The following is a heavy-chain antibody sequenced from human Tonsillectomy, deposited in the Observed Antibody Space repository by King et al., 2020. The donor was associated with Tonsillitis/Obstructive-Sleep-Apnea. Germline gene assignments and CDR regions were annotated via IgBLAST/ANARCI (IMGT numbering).Heavy chain of an antibody. CDR2: TYYSGST. Sequence: QLQESGPGLVKPSETLSLTCTVSGGSFNSYSWNWIRQPPGKGLEWIGHTYYSGSTNYNTSLKSRVTISVDTSKNHFSLKLSSVTAADTAVYYCASAWRYCSGDSCYSSVYYNYMDVWGKGTSVSVSS. D-gene: IGHD2-15*01. CDR1: GGSFNSYS. J-gene: IGHJ6*03. V-gene: IGHV4-59*08. CDR3: ASAWRYCSGDSCYSSVYYNYMDV.